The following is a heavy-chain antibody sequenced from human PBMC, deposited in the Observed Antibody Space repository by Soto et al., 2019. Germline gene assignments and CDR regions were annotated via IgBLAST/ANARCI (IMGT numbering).Heavy chain of an antibody. V-gene: IGHV3-11*01. CDR1: GFTFSDYD. Sequence: QVQLVESGGGLVRPGGSLRLSCAASGFTFSDYDMSWLRQAPGQGLEWVSCISSSGTVTTYADSVKGRFTISRDNAQNSLYGEMNSLRVEDTAVDYCARKGPRAARPNHWGQGTLGT. CDR2: ISSSGTVT. J-gene: IGHJ5*02. CDR3: ARKGPRAARPNH. D-gene: IGHD6-6*01.